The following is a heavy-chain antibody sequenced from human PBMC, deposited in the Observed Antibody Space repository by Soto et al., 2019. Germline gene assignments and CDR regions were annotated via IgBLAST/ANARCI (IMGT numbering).Heavy chain of an antibody. Sequence: EVQLVESGGGLVQPGGSLRLSCAASGFTFSTYSMNWVRQAPGKGLEWVSYISNTGGTRYYADSVKGRITISRDNAKNSLYLQLTSLRQEDTAVYYRARDSSAAARRGGMDVWGQGITVTVSS. CDR3: ARDSSAAARRGGMDV. CDR2: ISNTGGTR. J-gene: IGHJ6*02. D-gene: IGHD6-6*01. CDR1: GFTFSTYS. V-gene: IGHV3-48*02.